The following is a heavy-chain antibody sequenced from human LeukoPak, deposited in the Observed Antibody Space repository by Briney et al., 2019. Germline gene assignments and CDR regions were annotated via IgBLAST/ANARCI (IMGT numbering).Heavy chain of an antibody. V-gene: IGHV4-59*01. J-gene: IGHJ3*02. CDR3: ARVVVTRGSDAFDI. CDR2: IYYSGST. Sequence: SETLSLTCTVSGGSISSYYWSWIRQPPGKGLEWIGYIYYSGSTNYDPSLKSRVTISVDTSKNQFSLKLSSVTAADTAVYYCARVVVTRGSDAFDIWGQGTMVTVSS. CDR1: GGSISSYY. D-gene: IGHD1-26*01.